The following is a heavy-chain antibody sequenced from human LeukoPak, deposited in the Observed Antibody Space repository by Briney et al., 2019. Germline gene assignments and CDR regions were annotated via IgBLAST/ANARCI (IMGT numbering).Heavy chain of an antibody. CDR2: IKQDGSEK. CDR1: GFTFSSYW. CDR3: ARGQTTVTN. D-gene: IGHD4-17*01. V-gene: IGHV3-7*03. Sequence: GGSLRLSCAAPGFTFSSYWMSWVRQAPGKGLEWVANIKQDGSEKYYLDSVKGRFTISRDNAKNSLYLQMNSLRAEDTAVYYCARGQTTVTNWGQGTLVTVSS. J-gene: IGHJ4*02.